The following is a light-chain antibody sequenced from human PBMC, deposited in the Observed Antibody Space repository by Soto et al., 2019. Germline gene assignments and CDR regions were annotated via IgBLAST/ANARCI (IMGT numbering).Light chain of an antibody. CDR2: GAS. CDR3: QQYHSYSRT. V-gene: IGKV1-5*01. Sequence: DIQMTQSPSTLSASVGGRVTITCRASQSVGTWVAWYQQKPGKAPKLLIYGASNLESGVPSRFSGSGSATEFTLSISSLQPDDFATYYCQQYHSYSRTFGQGTKVDIK. J-gene: IGKJ1*01. CDR1: QSVGTW.